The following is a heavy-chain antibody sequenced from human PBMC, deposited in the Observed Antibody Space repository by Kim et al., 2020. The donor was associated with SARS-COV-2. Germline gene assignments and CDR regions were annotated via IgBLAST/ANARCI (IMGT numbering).Heavy chain of an antibody. J-gene: IGHJ4*02. CDR3: AREWSALEY. Sequence: GGSLRLSCAGSGFTLSSYAMHWVRQAPGKGLEWVAAMWADGDDKSYADSVKGRFTISRDKSKNTLDLQMNSLRAEDTAVYYCAREWSALEYWGQGTLVAV. V-gene: IGHV3-33*01. D-gene: IGHD2-8*01. CDR1: GFTLSSYA. CDR2: MWADGDDK.